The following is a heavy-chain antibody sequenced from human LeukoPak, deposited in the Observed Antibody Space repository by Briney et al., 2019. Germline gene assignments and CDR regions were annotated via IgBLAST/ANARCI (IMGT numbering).Heavy chain of an antibody. CDR1: GYTFTSYD. D-gene: IGHD3-10*01. V-gene: IGHV1-8*03. CDR2: MNPNSGNT. Sequence: ASVKVSCKASGYTFTSYDINWVRQATGQGLEWMGWMNPNSGNTGYAQKFQGRVTITRNTSISSAYMELSSLRSEDTAVYYCARAIYGSGSYYRNHDAFDIWGQGTMVTVSS. CDR3: ARAIYGSGSYYRNHDAFDI. J-gene: IGHJ3*02.